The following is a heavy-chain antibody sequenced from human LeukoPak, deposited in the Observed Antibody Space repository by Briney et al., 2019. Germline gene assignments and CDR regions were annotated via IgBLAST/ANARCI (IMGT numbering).Heavy chain of an antibody. V-gene: IGHV4-59*01. Sequence: SETLSLTCTVSGGSISSYYWSWIRQPPGKGLEWNGYIYYSGSTNYNPSLKSRVTISVDTSKNQFSLKLSSVTAADTAVYYCARARRPGIAVAGSQYFDYWGQGTLVTVSS. D-gene: IGHD6-19*01. CDR2: IYYSGST. CDR1: GGSISSYY. CDR3: ARARRPGIAVAGSQYFDY. J-gene: IGHJ4*02.